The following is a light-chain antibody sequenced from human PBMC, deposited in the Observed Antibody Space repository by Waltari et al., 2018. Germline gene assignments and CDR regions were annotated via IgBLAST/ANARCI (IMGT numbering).Light chain of an antibody. Sequence: EIVLTQSPGTLSLSPGERVTLSCRASQNIRIYLAWYQQKPGQPPRLLIYEASRRDTGIPDRFSGSGSGTDFSLTISRLEPEDFGVYYCQKYGTLPATFGQGTKVEIK. CDR2: EAS. CDR3: QKYGTLPAT. V-gene: IGKV3-20*01. J-gene: IGKJ1*01. CDR1: QNIRIY.